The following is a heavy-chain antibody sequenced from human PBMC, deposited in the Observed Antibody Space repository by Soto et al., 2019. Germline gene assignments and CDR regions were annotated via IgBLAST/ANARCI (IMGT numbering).Heavy chain of an antibody. J-gene: IGHJ4*02. CDR3: ARAGENYGSGTFSPPLRYYFNS. CDR1: GYTFTTHY. CDR2: INPSGGRT. V-gene: IGHV1-46*01. Sequence: QVQLVQSGAEVTKPGASVTVSCKASGYTFTTHYMHWVRQAPGQGLEWMGIINPSGGRTTYALKFQGRVSLTSDTSTNTVYMELSSLRSEDTAVYYCARAGENYGSGTFSPPLRYYFNSWGQGTLVTVSS. D-gene: IGHD3-10*01.